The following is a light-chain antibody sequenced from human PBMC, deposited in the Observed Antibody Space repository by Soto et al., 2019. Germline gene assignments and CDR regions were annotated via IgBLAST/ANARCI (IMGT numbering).Light chain of an antibody. V-gene: IGKV4-1*01. CDR3: QQYYSTPLS. Sequence: DIVMTQSPDSLAVSLGERATINCKSSQSVLYSSNNKNYLAWYQQKPGQPPKLLIYWASSRESGVPDRFSGSGSGTDFTLTISRLQAEDVSVYSCQQYYSTPLSFGPGTKVDIK. CDR2: WAS. J-gene: IGKJ3*01. CDR1: QSVLYSSNNKNY.